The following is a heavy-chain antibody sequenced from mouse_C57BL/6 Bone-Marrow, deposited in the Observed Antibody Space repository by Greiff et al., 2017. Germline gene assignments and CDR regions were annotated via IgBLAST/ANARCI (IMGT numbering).Heavy chain of an antibody. CDR2: IDPENGDT. D-gene: IGHD1-1*01. CDR1: GFNIKDDY. Sequence: VQLQQSGAELVRPGASVKLSCTASGFNIKDDYMHWVKQRPEQGLEWIGWIDPENGDTEYASKFQGKATITADTSSNTAYLQLSSLTSEDTAVYYCTTEGVTTVLDYWGQGTTLTVSS. V-gene: IGHV14-4*01. CDR3: TTEGVTTVLDY. J-gene: IGHJ2*01.